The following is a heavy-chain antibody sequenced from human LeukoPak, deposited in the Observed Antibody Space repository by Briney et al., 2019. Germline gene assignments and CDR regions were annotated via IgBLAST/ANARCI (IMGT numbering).Heavy chain of an antibody. CDR2: IYSGGST. CDR1: GFTVSSNY. CDR3: ANIDGDCSSTSCYFYGMDV. D-gene: IGHD2-2*01. J-gene: IGHJ6*02. V-gene: IGHV3-66*01. Sequence: GGSLRLSCAASGFTVSSNYMSWVRQAPGKGLEWVSVIYSGGSTYYADSVKGRFTISRDNSKNTLYLQMNSLRAEDTAVYYCANIDGDCSSTSCYFYGMDVWGQGTTVTVSS.